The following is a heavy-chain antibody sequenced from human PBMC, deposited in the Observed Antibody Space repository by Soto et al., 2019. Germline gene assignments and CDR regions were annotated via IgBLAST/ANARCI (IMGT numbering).Heavy chain of an antibody. V-gene: IGHV2-5*02. CDR2: IYWDDDK. D-gene: IGHD6-19*01. Sequence: SGPTLVNPTQTLTLTCTFSGFSLSTSGVGVGWIRQPPGKALEWLALIYWDDDKRYSPSLKSRLTITKDTSKNQVVLTMTNMDPVDTATYYCARAQDSSCWYRGFYYFDYWGQGTLVTVSS. J-gene: IGHJ4*02. CDR1: GFSLSTSGVG. CDR3: ARAQDSSCWYRGFYYFDY.